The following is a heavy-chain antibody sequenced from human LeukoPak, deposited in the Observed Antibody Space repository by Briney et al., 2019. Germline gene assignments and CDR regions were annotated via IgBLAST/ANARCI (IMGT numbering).Heavy chain of an antibody. CDR1: GGSFSGYY. D-gene: IGHD6-19*01. V-gene: IGHV4-34*01. Sequence: SETLSLTCAVYGGSFSGYYWSWIRQPPGKGLEWIGEINHSGSTNYNPSLKSRVTISVDTSKNQFSLKLSSVTAADTAVYYCARVHGSATSGWYVHYYYMDVWGKGTTVTVSS. J-gene: IGHJ6*03. CDR3: ARVHGSATSGWYVHYYYMDV. CDR2: INHSGST.